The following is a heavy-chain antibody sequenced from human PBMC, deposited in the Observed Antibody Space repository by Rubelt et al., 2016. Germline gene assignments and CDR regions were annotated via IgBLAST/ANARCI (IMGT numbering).Heavy chain of an antibody. Sequence: QVQLVQSGAEVKKPGASVKVSCKASGSTFTRNGFSWVRQAPGQGLEWMGGIMPILGIPNYAQKFQGSVPITADKSTSTAYMELSSLRSEYTAIYYCAAGEGYNYIDDYWGQGTLVTVSS. J-gene: IGHJ4*02. V-gene: IGHV1-69*10. CDR2: IMPILGIP. CDR3: AAGEGYNYIDDY. D-gene: IGHD5-24*01. CDR1: GSTFTRNG.